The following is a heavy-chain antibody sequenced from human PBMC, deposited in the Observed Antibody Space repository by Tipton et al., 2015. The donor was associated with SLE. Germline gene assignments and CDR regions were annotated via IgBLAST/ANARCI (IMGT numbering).Heavy chain of an antibody. Sequence: TLSLTCIVSDDSVSSAYYWAWIRQPPGKGLQWIACIYRTGTTYVNPSLKSRVTISVDTSKNQFSLKLNSVTAADTAMYFCAGSPGRLRSMDYWGQGTLVTVSS. J-gene: IGHJ4*02. V-gene: IGHV4-38-2*02. D-gene: IGHD3-3*01. CDR3: AGSPGRLRSMDY. CDR2: IYRTGTT. CDR1: DDSVSSAYY.